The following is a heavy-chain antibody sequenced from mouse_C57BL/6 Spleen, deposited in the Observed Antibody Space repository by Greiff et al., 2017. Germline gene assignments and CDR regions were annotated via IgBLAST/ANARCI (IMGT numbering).Heavy chain of an antibody. D-gene: IGHD1-1*01. CDR2: IYPGDGDT. V-gene: IGHV1-80*01. J-gene: IGHJ2*01. CDR3: ARWSTTVVVDYFDY. Sequence: QVQLQQSGAELVKPGASVKISCKASGYAFSSYWMNWVKQRPGKGLEWIGQIYPGDGDTNYNGKFKGKATLTADKSSSTAYMQLSSLTSEDSAVYFCARWSTTVVVDYFDYWGQGTTLTVSS. CDR1: GYAFSSYW.